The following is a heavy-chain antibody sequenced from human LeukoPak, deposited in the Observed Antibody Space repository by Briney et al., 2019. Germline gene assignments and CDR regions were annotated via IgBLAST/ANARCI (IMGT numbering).Heavy chain of an antibody. J-gene: IGHJ4*02. V-gene: IGHV4-34*01. Sequence: SETLSLTCAVYGGSFSGYYWSWIRQPPGKGLEWIGEIDHSGSTNYNPPLKSRVTISVDTSKNQFSLKLSSVTAADTAVYYCARDYYDSSGYYLYYFDYWGQGTLVTVSS. CDR2: IDHSGST. CDR3: ARDYYDSSGYYLYYFDY. D-gene: IGHD3-22*01. CDR1: GGSFSGYY.